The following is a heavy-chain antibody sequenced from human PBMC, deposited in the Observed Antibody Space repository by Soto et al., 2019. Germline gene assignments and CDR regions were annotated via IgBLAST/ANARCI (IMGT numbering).Heavy chain of an antibody. CDR2: INPSGYTS. Sequence: QVQMVQSGAEVKKPGASVKVSCKASGYTFIDYYIHWVRQAPGQGLEWMGIINPSGYTSTLSQRFQGRLTMTSDTSTSTDYMELGSLTSEDTAIYYCARDLHGEFTTMAHWGQGTLVTVSS. V-gene: IGHV1-46*01. CDR3: ARDLHGEFTTMAH. CDR1: GYTFIDYY. D-gene: IGHD3-10*01. J-gene: IGHJ4*02.